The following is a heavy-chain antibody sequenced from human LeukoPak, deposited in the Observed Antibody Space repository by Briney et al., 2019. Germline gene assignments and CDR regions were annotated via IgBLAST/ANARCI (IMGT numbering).Heavy chain of an antibody. CDR1: GFTFSSYA. V-gene: IGHV3-21*01. J-gene: IGHJ3*02. D-gene: IGHD1-7*01. Sequence: KPGGSLRLSCAASGFTFSSYAMSWVRQAPGKGLEWVSSISSSSSYIYYADSVKGRFTISRDNAKNSLYLQMNSLRAEDTAVYYCARDRRYGAFNYVLDAFDIWGQGTMVTVSS. CDR2: ISSSSSYI. CDR3: ARDRRYGAFNYVLDAFDI.